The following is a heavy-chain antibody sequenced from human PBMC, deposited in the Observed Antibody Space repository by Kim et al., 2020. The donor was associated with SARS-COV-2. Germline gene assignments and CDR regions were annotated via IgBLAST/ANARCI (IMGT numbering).Heavy chain of an antibody. CDR1: GYTFTSYA. V-gene: IGHV1-3*01. CDR2: INAGNGNT. D-gene: IGHD6-19*01. Sequence: ASVKVSCKASGYTFTSYAMHWVRQAPGQRLEWMGWINAGNGNTKYSQKFQGRVTITRDTSASTAYMELSSLRSEDTAVYYCATRGPNIAVAGTRLSYYGMDVWGQGTTVTVSS. CDR3: ATRGPNIAVAGTRLSYYGMDV. J-gene: IGHJ6*02.